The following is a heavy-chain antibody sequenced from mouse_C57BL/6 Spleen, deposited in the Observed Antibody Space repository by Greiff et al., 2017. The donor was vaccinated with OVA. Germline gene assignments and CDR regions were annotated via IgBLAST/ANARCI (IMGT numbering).Heavy chain of an antibody. Sequence: QVQLQQPGAELVKPGASVKLSCKASGYTFTSYWMHWVKQRPGRGLEWIGRIDPNSGGTKYNEKFKSKATLTVDNPSSTAYMQLSSLTSEDSAVYYYARNYYGSSYWYFDVWGTGTTVTVSS. D-gene: IGHD1-1*01. CDR1: GYTFTSYW. CDR2: IDPNSGGT. J-gene: IGHJ1*03. CDR3: ARNYYGSSYWYFDV. V-gene: IGHV1-72*01.